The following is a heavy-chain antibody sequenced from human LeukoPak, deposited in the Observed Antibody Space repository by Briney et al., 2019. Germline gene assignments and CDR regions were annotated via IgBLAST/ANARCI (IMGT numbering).Heavy chain of an antibody. CDR1: GFTFSTYD. V-gene: IGHV3-23*01. CDR3: AELNDRIHWFDP. CDR2: IASAGRGAT. D-gene: IGHD1-1*01. J-gene: IGHJ5*02. Sequence: GSLRLSCAASGFTFSTYDMSWVRQAPGKGLEWVATIASAGRGATYYADSVKGRFTVSTDKSKKTLYLQMNRLRVQDTAIYYCAELNDRIHWFDPWGQGALVIVSS.